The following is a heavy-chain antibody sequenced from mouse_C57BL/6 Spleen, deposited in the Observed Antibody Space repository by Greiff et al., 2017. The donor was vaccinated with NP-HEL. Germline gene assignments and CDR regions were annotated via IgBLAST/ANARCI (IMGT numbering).Heavy chain of an antibody. V-gene: IGHV14-3*01. CDR1: GFNIKNTY. CDR2: IDPANGNT. D-gene: IGHD1-1*01. Sequence: EVQLQQSVAELVRPGASVKLSCTASGFNIKNTYMHWVKQRPEQGLEWIGRIDPANGNTKYAPKFQGKATITADTSSNTAYLQLSSLTSEDTAIYYCARGGPYYYGSSYEKGAMDYWGQGTSVTVSS. CDR3: ARGGPYYYGSSYEKGAMDY. J-gene: IGHJ4*01.